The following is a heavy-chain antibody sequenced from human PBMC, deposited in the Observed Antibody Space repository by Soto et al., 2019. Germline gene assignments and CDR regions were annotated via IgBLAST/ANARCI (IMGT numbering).Heavy chain of an antibody. CDR2: INAGNGNT. V-gene: IGHV1-3*01. CDR3: ARGQFIVLMLYALAEYGMDV. D-gene: IGHD2-8*01. J-gene: IGHJ6*02. CDR1: GYTFTSYA. Sequence: QVQLVQSGAEVKKPEASVKVSCKASGYTFTSYAMHWVRQAPGLRLEWMGWINAGNGNTKYSQKFQGRVTITRDTSASTAYMELSSLRSEDTAVYYCARGQFIVLMLYALAEYGMDVWGQGTTVTVSS.